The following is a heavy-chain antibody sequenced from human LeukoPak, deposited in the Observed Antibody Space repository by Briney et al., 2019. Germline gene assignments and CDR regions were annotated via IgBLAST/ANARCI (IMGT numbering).Heavy chain of an antibody. CDR3: AREQGGSGWSGFDY. D-gene: IGHD6-19*01. CDR2: ISIDGSRQ. CDR1: GFTFSSYA. V-gene: IGHV3-30*04. Sequence: QPGRSLRLSCAASGFTFSSYAMHWVRQAPGKGLEWVAVISIDGSRQHYADFLVGRFTISRDNSKNTVSLQMSSLRTEDTAVYFCAREQGGSGWSGFDYWGQGTLVTVSS. J-gene: IGHJ4*02.